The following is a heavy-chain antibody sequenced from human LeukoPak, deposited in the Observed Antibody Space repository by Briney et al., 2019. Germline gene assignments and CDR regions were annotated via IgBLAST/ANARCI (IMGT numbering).Heavy chain of an antibody. D-gene: IGHD6-6*01. V-gene: IGHV3-7*01. J-gene: IGHJ3*02. CDR3: ASLFLCYGCSSSSASVNI. Sequence: PGGSLRLSCAASGFTFSSYWMSRVRQAPGKGLEWVANIKQDGSEKYYVDSVKGRFTISRDNAKNSLYLQMNSLRAEDTAVYYCASLFLCYGCSSSSASVNIWGQGTMVTVSS. CDR1: GFTFSSYW. CDR2: IKQDGSEK.